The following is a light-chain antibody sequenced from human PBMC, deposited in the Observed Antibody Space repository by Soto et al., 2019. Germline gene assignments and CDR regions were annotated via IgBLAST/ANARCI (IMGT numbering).Light chain of an antibody. J-gene: IGLJ3*02. CDR2: DVS. V-gene: IGLV2-14*01. CDR1: SSDVGGYNY. CDR3: CSYAGRSSLM. Sequence: QSVLTQPASVSGSPGQSITISCTGTSSDVGGYNYVSWYQQHPGKAPKLMIYDVSNRPSGVSNRFSGSKSGNTASLTISGLQAEDEADYYCCSYAGRSSLMFGGGTKLTVL.